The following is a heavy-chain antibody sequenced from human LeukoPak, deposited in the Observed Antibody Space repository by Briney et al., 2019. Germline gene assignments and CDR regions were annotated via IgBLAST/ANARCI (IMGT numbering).Heavy chain of an antibody. CDR1: GGSISSGGYY. V-gene: IGHV4-31*03. D-gene: IGHD3-22*01. J-gene: IGHJ4*02. Sequence: PSETLSLTCTVSGGSISSGGYYWSWIRQHPGKGLEWIGYIYYRGSTYYNPSLRSRVTISVDTSKNQFSLKLSSVTAADTAVYYCASSSGSTRTIGYWGQGTLVTVSS. CDR3: ASSSGSTRTIGY. CDR2: IYYRGST.